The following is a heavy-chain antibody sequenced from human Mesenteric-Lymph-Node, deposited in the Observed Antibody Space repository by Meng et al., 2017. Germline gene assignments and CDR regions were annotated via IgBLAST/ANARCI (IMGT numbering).Heavy chain of an antibody. J-gene: IGHJ3*02. CDR3: ARMSRIAVAGTMGAFDI. CDR2: INSDGSST. V-gene: IGHV3-74*01. Sequence: GGSLRLSCAASGFTFSSYWMHWVRQAPGKGLVWVSRINSDGSSTSYADSVKGRFTISRDNAKNTLYLQMNSLRAEDTAVYYCARMSRIAVAGTMGAFDIWGQGTMVTVSS. D-gene: IGHD6-19*01. CDR1: GFTFSSYW.